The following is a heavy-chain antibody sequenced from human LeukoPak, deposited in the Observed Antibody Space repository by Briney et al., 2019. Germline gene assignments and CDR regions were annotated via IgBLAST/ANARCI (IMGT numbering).Heavy chain of an antibody. D-gene: IGHD6-19*01. CDR1: GFTFSSYA. Sequence: GGSLRLSCAASGFTFSSYAMHWVRQAPGKGLEWVAVISYDGSNKYYADSVKGRFTISRDNSKNTLYLQMNSLRVEDTAVYFCAQGYGNGWYPHWGQGSLVSVSS. V-gene: IGHV3-30*04. J-gene: IGHJ4*02. CDR2: ISYDGSNK. CDR3: AQGYGNGWYPH.